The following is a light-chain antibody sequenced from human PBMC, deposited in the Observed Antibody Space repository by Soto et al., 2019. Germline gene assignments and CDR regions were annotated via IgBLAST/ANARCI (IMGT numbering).Light chain of an antibody. Sequence: EIVLTQSPATLSLSPGERATLSCRASQSVSSYLAWYQQKPGQAPRLLIYDASNRSTGIPARFSGSGSGTDVTLTISSLELEDCAVYFCQQRSYWPRLTFGGGTKVEIK. V-gene: IGKV3-11*01. CDR1: QSVSSY. CDR3: QQRSYWPRLT. CDR2: DAS. J-gene: IGKJ4*01.